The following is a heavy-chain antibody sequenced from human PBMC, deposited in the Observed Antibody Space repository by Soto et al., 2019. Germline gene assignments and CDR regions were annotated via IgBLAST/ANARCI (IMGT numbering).Heavy chain of an antibody. J-gene: IGHJ4*02. D-gene: IGHD1-26*01. Sequence: GASVKVSCKASGYTFTSYGISWVRQAPGQGLERMGWISSYNGNTKYAQKLQGRVTMTTDTSTSTAYMELRSLRSDDTAVYYCARDASVGLNDYWGQGTLVTVSS. V-gene: IGHV1-18*01. CDR2: ISSYNGNT. CDR1: GYTFTSYG. CDR3: ARDASVGLNDY.